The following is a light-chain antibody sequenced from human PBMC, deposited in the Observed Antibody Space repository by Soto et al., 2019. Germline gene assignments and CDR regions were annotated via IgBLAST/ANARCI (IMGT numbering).Light chain of an antibody. V-gene: IGKV3-15*01. CDR3: HQYDDGPYT. CDR1: QSVSSN. Sequence: EIVMTQSPATLSVSPGERATLSCRASQSVSSNVAWYQQIPGQTPRLLIYGASTGATGVPVRFSGSAYGTAGTITISGLQSEDGDVYYGHQYDDGPYTFGQGTKVDIK. CDR2: GAS. J-gene: IGKJ2*01.